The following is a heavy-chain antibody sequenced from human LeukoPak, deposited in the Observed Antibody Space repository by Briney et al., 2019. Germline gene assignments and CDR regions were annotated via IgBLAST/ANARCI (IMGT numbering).Heavy chain of an antibody. V-gene: IGHV3-15*01. D-gene: IGHD4-17*01. CDR3: TRRHDYGDYLHWFDP. CDR2: IKSKTDGGTT. Sequence: GGSLRLSCAASEFTFSNAWMSWVRQAPGKGLEWVGRIKSKTDGGTTDYAAPVKGRFTISRDDSKNTLYLQMNSLKTEDTAVYYCTRRHDYGDYLHWFDPWGQGTLVTVSS. CDR1: EFTFSNAW. J-gene: IGHJ5*02.